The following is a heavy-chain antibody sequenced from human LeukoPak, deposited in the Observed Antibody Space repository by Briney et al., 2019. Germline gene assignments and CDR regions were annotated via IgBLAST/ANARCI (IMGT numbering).Heavy chain of an antibody. CDR3: ARNIAARTPPDY. Sequence: SETLSLTCAVYGGSFSGYYWSWIRQPPGKGLEWIGEINHSGSTNYNPSLKSRVTISVDTSKNQFSLKLSSVTAADTAVYYCARNIAARTPPDYWGQGTLVTVSS. J-gene: IGHJ4*02. D-gene: IGHD6-6*01. V-gene: IGHV4-34*01. CDR2: INHSGST. CDR1: GGSFSGYY.